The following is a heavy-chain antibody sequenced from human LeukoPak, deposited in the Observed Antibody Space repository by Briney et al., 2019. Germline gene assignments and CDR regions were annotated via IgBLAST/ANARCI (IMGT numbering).Heavy chain of an antibody. D-gene: IGHD5-12*01. Sequence: PGRSLRLSCAASGFTFSSCEMNWVRQAPGKGLEWVSYISSSGSTIYYADSVKGRFTISRDNAKNSLYLQMNSLRAEDTAVYYCAGGYSGYEGPWAFDYWGQGTLVTVSS. CDR1: GFTFSSCE. V-gene: IGHV3-48*03. CDR3: AGGYSGYEGPWAFDY. CDR2: ISSSGSTI. J-gene: IGHJ4*02.